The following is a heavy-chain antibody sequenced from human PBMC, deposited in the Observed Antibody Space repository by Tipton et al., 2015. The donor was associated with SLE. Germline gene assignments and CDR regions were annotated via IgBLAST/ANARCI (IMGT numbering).Heavy chain of an antibody. CDR3: AKPAGSFDY. Sequence: SLRLSCAASGFTFHDYAMHWVRQAPGKGLEWVSGISWNSGNIGSADSVKGRFTISRDNAKNSLSLQMNSLRAEDTAVYYCAKPAGSFDYWGQGTLVTVSS. D-gene: IGHD3-10*01. CDR1: GFTFHDYA. CDR2: ISWNSGNI. V-gene: IGHV3-9*01. J-gene: IGHJ4*02.